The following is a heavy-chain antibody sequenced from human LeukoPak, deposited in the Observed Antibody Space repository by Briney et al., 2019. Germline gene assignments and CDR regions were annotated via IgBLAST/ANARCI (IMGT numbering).Heavy chain of an antibody. CDR2: IYHSGST. D-gene: IGHD2-15*01. Sequence: SGTLSLTCAVSGGSISSSNWWSWVRQPPGKGLEWIGEIYHSGSTNCNPSLKSRVTISVDKSKNQFSLKLSSVTAADTAVYYCARDKSHCSGGSCYYYGMDVWGQGTTVTVSS. J-gene: IGHJ6*02. CDR3: ARDKSHCSGGSCYYYGMDV. CDR1: GGSISSSNW. V-gene: IGHV4-4*02.